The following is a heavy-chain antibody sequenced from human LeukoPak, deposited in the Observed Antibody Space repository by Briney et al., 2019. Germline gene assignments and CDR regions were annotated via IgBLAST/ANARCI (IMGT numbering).Heavy chain of an antibody. CDR3: ARIPAGRDYYYYMDV. Sequence: GGSLRLSCAASGFTFDDYGMSWVRQAPGKGLEWVSGINWNGGSTGYADSVKGRFTISRDNAKNSLYLQMNSLRAEDTALYYCARIPAGRDYYYYMDVWGKGTTVTVSS. CDR1: GFTFDDYG. CDR2: INWNGGST. D-gene: IGHD2-21*01. V-gene: IGHV3-20*04. J-gene: IGHJ6*03.